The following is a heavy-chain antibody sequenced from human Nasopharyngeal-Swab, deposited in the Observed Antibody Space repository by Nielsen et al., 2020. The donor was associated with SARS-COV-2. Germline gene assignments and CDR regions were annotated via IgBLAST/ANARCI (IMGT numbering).Heavy chain of an antibody. CDR3: ARGPLTGTTGRSFYYFDY. V-gene: IGHV1-46*01. CDR2: INPSGGST. Sequence: ASVKVSCKASGYTFTSYYMNWVRQAPGQGLEWMGIINPSGGSTSYAQKFQGRVTMTRDTSTSTVYMELSSLRSEDTAVYYCARGPLTGTTGRSFYYFDYWGQGTLVTVSS. CDR1: GYTFTSYY. J-gene: IGHJ4*02. D-gene: IGHD1-7*01.